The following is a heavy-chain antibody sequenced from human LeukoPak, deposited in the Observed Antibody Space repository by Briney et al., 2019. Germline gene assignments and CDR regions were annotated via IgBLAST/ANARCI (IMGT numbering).Heavy chain of an antibody. J-gene: IGHJ4*02. D-gene: IGHD5-24*01. V-gene: IGHV1-2*02. Sequence: ASVKLSSKATGYTFTGYYMHWVRQAPGQGLEWMGWINPNSSGTNYAQKFQGRVTMTRDTSISTAYRELCRLRSDDTAVYYGARDRLEMATMHPFDYWGEGTLVTVSS. CDR1: GYTFTGYY. CDR2: INPNSSGT. CDR3: ARDRLEMATMHPFDY.